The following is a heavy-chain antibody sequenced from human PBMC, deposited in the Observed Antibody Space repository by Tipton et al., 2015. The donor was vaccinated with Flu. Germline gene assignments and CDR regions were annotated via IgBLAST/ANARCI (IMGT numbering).Heavy chain of an antibody. Sequence: SLRLSCAASGFTFSHYYMSWIRQAPGKGLEWVSYISSSGSRIYYADSVKGRFTISRDNAKNSLYLQMNSLRVEDTAVYYCVRAIAAAGSRWGQGTLVTVSS. CDR3: VRAIAAAGSR. V-gene: IGHV3-11*04. D-gene: IGHD6-13*01. CDR2: ISSSGSRI. J-gene: IGHJ4*02. CDR1: GFTFSHYY.